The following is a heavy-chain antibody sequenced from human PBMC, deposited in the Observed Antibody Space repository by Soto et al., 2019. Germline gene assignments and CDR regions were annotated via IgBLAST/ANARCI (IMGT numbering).Heavy chain of an antibody. CDR3: SREPGAGTYFDY. D-gene: IGHD6-19*01. J-gene: IGHJ4*02. CDR2: INAYNGNT. V-gene: IGHV1-18*01. Sequence: QVQLGQSGAEVKKPGASVKVSCKASGYTFTSYGISWVRQAPGQGLEWMGWINAYNGNTNYAQKLHGRGTMTTDTSTRTAYMALRSLRSDDTAVYYCSREPGAGTYFDYWGQGALVTVSS. CDR1: GYTFTSYG.